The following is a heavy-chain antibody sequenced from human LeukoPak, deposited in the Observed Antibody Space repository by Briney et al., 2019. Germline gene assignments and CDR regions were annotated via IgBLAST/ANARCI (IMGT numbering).Heavy chain of an antibody. Sequence: GGSLRLSCAVSGFTFSSYWMGWVRQAPGKGLEWVANIRPDGSEGFYVDSLKGRFTISRDNAKNSLYLQMNSLRAEDTAVYYCARVDCSGGSCFSGFDYWGQGTLVTVSS. V-gene: IGHV3-7*01. CDR3: ARVDCSGGSCFSGFDY. D-gene: IGHD2-15*01. J-gene: IGHJ4*02. CDR1: GFTFSSYW. CDR2: IRPDGSEG.